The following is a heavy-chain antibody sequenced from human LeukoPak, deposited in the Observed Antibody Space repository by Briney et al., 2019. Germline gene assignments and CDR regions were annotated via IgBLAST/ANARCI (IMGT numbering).Heavy chain of an antibody. V-gene: IGHV1-69*04. Sequence: SVKASCNASGGTFSSYAISWVRQAPGQWLEWMGRIIPILGIANYAQKFQGRVTITADKSASTAYMEMSSLRSEDTAVYYCANIAARPVNWGQGTLVTVSS. CDR1: GGTFSSYA. CDR2: IIPILGIA. CDR3: ANIAARPVN. D-gene: IGHD6-6*01. J-gene: IGHJ4*02.